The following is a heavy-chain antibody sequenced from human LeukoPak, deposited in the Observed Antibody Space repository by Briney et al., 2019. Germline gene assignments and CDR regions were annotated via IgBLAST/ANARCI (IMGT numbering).Heavy chain of an antibody. V-gene: IGHV4-34*01. CDR3: ARPLTTVDGSFDY. CDR2: INHSGST. D-gene: IGHD4-17*01. Sequence: SETLSLTCAVYGGSFSGYYWSWIRQPPGKGLEWVGEINHSGSTSYNPFLKSRVTISVDTSKNQFSLKLSSVTAADTAVYYCARPLTTVDGSFDYWGQGTLVTVSS. CDR1: GGSFSGYY. J-gene: IGHJ4*02.